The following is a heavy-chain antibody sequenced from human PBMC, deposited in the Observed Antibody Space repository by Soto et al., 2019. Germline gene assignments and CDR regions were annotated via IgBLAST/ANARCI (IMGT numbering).Heavy chain of an antibody. Sequence: QVQLVQSGAEVKKPGASVKVSCKASGDTFTGHYIHWVRQAPGQGLEWVGWINPNSGGTNYAQKFQGWVTMTRDTSISTAYLELSRLRSDDTAVYYCARGASMVRGNYYGMDVWGQGTTVTVFS. CDR3: ARGASMVRGNYYGMDV. CDR2: INPNSGGT. D-gene: IGHD3-10*01. J-gene: IGHJ6*02. CDR1: GDTFTGHY. V-gene: IGHV1-2*04.